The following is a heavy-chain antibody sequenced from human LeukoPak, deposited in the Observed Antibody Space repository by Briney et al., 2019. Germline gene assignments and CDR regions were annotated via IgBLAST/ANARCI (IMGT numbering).Heavy chain of an antibody. J-gene: IGHJ4*02. CDR2: ISGSGGST. CDR3: AKGDYYDSSGYYEAPDY. Sequence: GGSLRLSCAASGFTFSSYAMSWVRQAPGKGLEGVSAISGSGGSTYYADSVKGRFTISRDNSKNTLYLQMNSLRAEDTAVYYCAKGDYYDSSGYYEAPDYWGQGTLVTVSS. V-gene: IGHV3-23*01. D-gene: IGHD3-22*01. CDR1: GFTFSSYA.